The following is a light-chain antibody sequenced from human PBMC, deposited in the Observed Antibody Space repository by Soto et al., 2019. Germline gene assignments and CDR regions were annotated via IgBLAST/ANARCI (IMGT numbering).Light chain of an antibody. CDR3: QQYGSSPGT. Sequence: EIVLTPSPGTLSLSPGDRATLSCRASQSLSRSSLAWYQQKPGRAPRLLIYGASSRATGIPDRFSGSGSGTDFTLTISRLEPEDFAVYYCQQYGSSPGTFGQGTKVDIK. CDR2: GAS. CDR1: QSLSRSS. J-gene: IGKJ1*01. V-gene: IGKV3-20*01.